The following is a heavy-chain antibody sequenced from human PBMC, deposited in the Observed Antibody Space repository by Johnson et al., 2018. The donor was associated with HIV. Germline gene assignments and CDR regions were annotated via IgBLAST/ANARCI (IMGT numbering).Heavy chain of an antibody. Sequence: EVQLVESGGGLVKPGGSLRLSCAASGFTFSNAWMSWVRQFPGKGLEWVSGISWNSGSIDYADSVKGRFSISRDNPKKSLYLQMNGLRPEDTGIYYCAKDIVYGVYGSQGAFHIWGRGTMVKVSS. CDR2: ISWNSGSI. V-gene: IGHV3-9*01. CDR3: AKDIVYGVYGSQGAFHI. D-gene: IGHD4-17*01. CDR1: GFTFSNAW. J-gene: IGHJ3*02.